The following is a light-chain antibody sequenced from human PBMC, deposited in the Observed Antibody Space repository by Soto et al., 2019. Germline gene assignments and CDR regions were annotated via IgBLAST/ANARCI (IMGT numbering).Light chain of an antibody. CDR1: QSLLDSDDGNTY. Sequence: DIVMTQTPLSLPVTPGEPASISCRSSQSLLDSDDGNTYLDWYLQKPGQSPQLLIYTVSYRASGVPDRFSGSWSGTDFTLKISRVEAEDVGVYYCMQRIEFPLAFGGGTKVEIK. CDR3: MQRIEFPLA. CDR2: TVS. J-gene: IGKJ4*01. V-gene: IGKV2-40*01.